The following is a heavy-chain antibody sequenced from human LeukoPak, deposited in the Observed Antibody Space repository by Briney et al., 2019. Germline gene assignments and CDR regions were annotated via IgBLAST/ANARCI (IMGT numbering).Heavy chain of an antibody. CDR2: INSDGSIT. Sequence: GGCLRLSCAASVFTFSSHWRHWVRQAPGRGRVWVSRINSDGSITNYADSVRGRFTISRDNATNILYLQINRLKAEDTAVYYCTSRMWDTVTHDYWGQGTLVTVSS. CDR1: VFTFSSHW. J-gene: IGHJ4*02. D-gene: IGHD5-18*01. CDR3: TSRMWDTVTHDY. V-gene: IGHV3-74*01.